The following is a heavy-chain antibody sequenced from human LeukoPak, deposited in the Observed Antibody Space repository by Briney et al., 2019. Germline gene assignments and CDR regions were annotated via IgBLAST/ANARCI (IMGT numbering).Heavy chain of an antibody. CDR1: GDSIGSYY. D-gene: IGHD3-16*02. J-gene: IGHJ5*01. V-gene: IGHV4-59*01. CDR2: IYYGGST. CDR3: ARGRAREGGYPWFDS. Sequence: PSETLSLTCSLSGDSIGSYYWTWIRQSPGKGLEWIGYIYYGGSTNYSPSLKSRVSISVDTSSNQFSLQLRSVSAADTALYYCARGRAREGGYPWFDSWGQGTLVTVSS.